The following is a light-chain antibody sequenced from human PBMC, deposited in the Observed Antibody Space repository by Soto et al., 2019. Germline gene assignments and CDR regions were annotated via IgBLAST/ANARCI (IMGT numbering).Light chain of an antibody. J-gene: IGKJ4*01. Sequence: EIVLTQSPATLSLSPGERATLSCRASQSVSSYLAWYQQRPGQAPRLLIYDASNRATGIPARFSGSGSGTDVALTISSLEPEEFAVYYCQQRSNGPPTFGGGTKVEIK. V-gene: IGKV3-11*01. CDR1: QSVSSY. CDR2: DAS. CDR3: QQRSNGPPT.